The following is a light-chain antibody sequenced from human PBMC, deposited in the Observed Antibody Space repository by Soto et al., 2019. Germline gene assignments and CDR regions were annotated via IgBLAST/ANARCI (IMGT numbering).Light chain of an antibody. CDR3: QQYYSTPLT. V-gene: IGKV4-1*01. CDR2: WAS. J-gene: IGKJ4*01. CDR1: QSVLYSSNNKNY. Sequence: DIVMTQSPDSLAVSLGERATINCKSSQSVLYSSNNKNYLAWYQQKPAKPPKLLIYWASTRESGVPDRFSGSGSGTDFTLTISSLQAEDEAVYYCQQYYSTPLTFGGGTKVEIK.